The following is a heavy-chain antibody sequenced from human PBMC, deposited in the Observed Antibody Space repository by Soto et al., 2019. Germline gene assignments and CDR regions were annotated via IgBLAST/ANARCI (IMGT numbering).Heavy chain of an antibody. CDR3: ARDFMAPERDSNCFNT. V-gene: IGHV3-74*01. D-gene: IGHD5-12*01. Sequence: GSLRLSCASSVLIFSSYSTYCVRQSPGKRTVWVGRINGDGRNTRYTDSVEGSFTISSDNAKNTLYLQMDSLRAEDTAVYYCARDFMAPERDSNCFNTCGQGT. CDR2: INGDGRNT. CDR1: VLIFSSYS. J-gene: IGHJ5*02.